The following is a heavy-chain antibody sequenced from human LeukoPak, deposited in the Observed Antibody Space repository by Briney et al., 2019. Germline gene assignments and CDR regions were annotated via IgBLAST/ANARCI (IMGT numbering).Heavy chain of an antibody. Sequence: PSETLSLTCTVSGGSISSYYWSWIRQPPGKGLEWIGYIYYSGSTNYNPSLKSRVTISVDTSKNQFSLKLSSVTAADTAVYYCAREGIAARVFDYRGQGTLVTVSS. J-gene: IGHJ4*02. CDR3: AREGIAARVFDY. V-gene: IGHV4-59*01. CDR2: IYYSGST. D-gene: IGHD6-6*01. CDR1: GGSISSYY.